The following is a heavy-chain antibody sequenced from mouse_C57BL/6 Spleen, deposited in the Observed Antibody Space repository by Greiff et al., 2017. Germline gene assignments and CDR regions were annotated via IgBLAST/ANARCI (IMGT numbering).Heavy chain of an antibody. Sequence: SGPELVKPGASVKMSCKASGYTFTDYNMHWVKQSHGKSLEWIGYINPNNGGSSYNQKFKGKATLTVNKSSSTAYMELRSLTSEDSTVYYCARPYDYDAYAMDYWGQGTSVTVSS. CDR1: GYTFTDYN. J-gene: IGHJ4*01. CDR2: INPNNGGS. D-gene: IGHD2-4*01. V-gene: IGHV1-22*01. CDR3: ARPYDYDAYAMDY.